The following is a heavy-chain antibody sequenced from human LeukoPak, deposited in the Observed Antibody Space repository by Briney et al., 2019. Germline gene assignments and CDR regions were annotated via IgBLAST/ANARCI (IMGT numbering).Heavy chain of an antibody. D-gene: IGHD6-6*01. CDR3: ALIAARPTDAFDI. Sequence: GASVKVSCKASGYTFTSYDINWVRQATGQGLEWMGWMNPNSGNTGYAQKFQGRVTMTRNTSISTAYMELSSLRSEDTAVYYCALIAARPTDAFDIWGQGTMITVSS. V-gene: IGHV1-8*01. CDR2: MNPNSGNT. J-gene: IGHJ3*02. CDR1: GYTFTSYD.